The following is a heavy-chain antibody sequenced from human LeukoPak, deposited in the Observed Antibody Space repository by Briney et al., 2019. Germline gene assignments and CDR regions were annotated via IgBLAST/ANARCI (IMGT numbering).Heavy chain of an antibody. D-gene: IGHD5-18*01. J-gene: IGHJ5*02. V-gene: IGHV3-53*05. Sequence: GGSLRLSCAASGFTVSSNYMSWVRQAPGKGLEWVSVIYSGGSTYYADSVKGRFTISRDNSKNTLYLQMNSLRAEDTAVYYCAREADTAMVMALKANWFDPWGQGTLVTVSS. CDR2: IYSGGST. CDR1: GFTVSSNY. CDR3: AREADTAMVMALKANWFDP.